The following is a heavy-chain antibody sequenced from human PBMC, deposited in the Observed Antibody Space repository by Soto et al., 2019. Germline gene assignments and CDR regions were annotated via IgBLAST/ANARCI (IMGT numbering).Heavy chain of an antibody. CDR1: GFTFYDYA. J-gene: IGHJ6*02. Sequence: PGGSLRLSCAASGFTFYDYAIHCCRQAPGKGLEWVSDISWNSGSIDYADSVKGRFTISRDNAKNSLYLQMNSLRAEDTALYYCAKDMTPPRDSSSWYVLRGMDVWGQGTTVTVSS. D-gene: IGHD6-13*01. CDR2: ISWNSGSI. CDR3: AKDMTPPRDSSSWYVLRGMDV. V-gene: IGHV3-9*01.